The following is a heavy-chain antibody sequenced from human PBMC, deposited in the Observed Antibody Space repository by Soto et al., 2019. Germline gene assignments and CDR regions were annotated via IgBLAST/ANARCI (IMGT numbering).Heavy chain of an antibody. V-gene: IGHV3-23*01. J-gene: IGHJ3*01. CDR1: GFTFSTSG. D-gene: IGHD2-15*01. CDR3: AKDPSPVVVVASAFDF. CDR2: ISGRGSAT. Sequence: EVQLLESGGGLVQPGESLRLSCAASGFTFSTSGMTWVRQAPGKGLEWVSGISGRGSATYYADSVKGRFTISRDDSKNTLYLHMNSLRVEDTALYYCAKDPSPVVVVASAFDFWGQGKMVTVSS.